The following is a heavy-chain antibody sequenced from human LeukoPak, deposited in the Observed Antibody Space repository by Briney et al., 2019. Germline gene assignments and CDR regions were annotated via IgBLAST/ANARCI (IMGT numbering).Heavy chain of an antibody. CDR3: ARTSVAAAISPYYFDY. V-gene: IGHV3-21*01. D-gene: IGHD2-2*02. CDR2: ISSSSNYR. J-gene: IGHJ4*02. Sequence: GGSLRLSCAASGFTFSSMNWVRQAPGKGLEWVSFISSSSNYRYYADSVKGRFTISRDNAKNSLYLQMASLRAEDTAVYYCARTSVAAAISPYYFDYWGQGTLVTVSS. CDR1: GFTFSS.